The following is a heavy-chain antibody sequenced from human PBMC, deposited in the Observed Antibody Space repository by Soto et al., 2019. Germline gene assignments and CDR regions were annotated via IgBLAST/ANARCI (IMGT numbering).Heavy chain of an antibody. CDR3: AGDVPYSVSGELDH. D-gene: IGHD3-10*01. CDR2: IKSKADGETT. Sequence: GGSLRLSCATSGFAFSSAWMSWVRQAPGKGLEWVGRIKSKADGETTDYAAPVKGRFTVSRDDSKNVLYMQMTSLIIEDTAVYYCAGDVPYSVSGELDHGGEGT. J-gene: IGHJ4*02. V-gene: IGHV3-15*05. CDR1: GFAFSSAW.